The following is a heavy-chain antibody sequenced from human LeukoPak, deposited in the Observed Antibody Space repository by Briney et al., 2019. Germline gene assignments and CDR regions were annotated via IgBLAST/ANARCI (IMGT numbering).Heavy chain of an antibody. CDR2: MNPNRGNT. CDR1: GYTFTNYD. D-gene: IGHD4-11*01. V-gene: IGHV1-8*03. CDR3: ARGFEATVITLSPFIFHH. J-gene: IGHJ1*01. Sequence: ASVKVSCKASGYTFTNYDINWVRQATGQGLEWMGWMNPNRGNTGYAQKFQGRVTITRNTSRSTAYMELKSLRSEDTAVYYCARGFEATVITLSPFIFHHWGQGTLVTVSS.